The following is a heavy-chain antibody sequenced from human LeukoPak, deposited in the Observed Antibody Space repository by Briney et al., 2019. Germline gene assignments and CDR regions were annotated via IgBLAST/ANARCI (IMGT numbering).Heavy chain of an antibody. CDR2: ISYDGSNK. D-gene: IGHD2-2*01. Sequence: GGSLRLSCAATGFTFSSYGMHWVRQAPGKGLEWVAVISYDGSNKYYADSVKGRFTISRDNAKNSLYLQMNSLRPEDTAVYYCARAPTIVVGPTWGQGTLVTVSS. V-gene: IGHV3-30*03. CDR3: ARAPTIVVGPT. J-gene: IGHJ4*02. CDR1: GFTFSSYG.